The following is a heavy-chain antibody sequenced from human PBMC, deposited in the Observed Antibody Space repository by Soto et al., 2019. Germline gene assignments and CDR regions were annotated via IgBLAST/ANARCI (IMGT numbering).Heavy chain of an antibody. D-gene: IGHD2-2*02. V-gene: IGHV3-15*01. J-gene: IGHJ3*02. CDR1: GFTFSNAW. Sequence: GGSLRLSCAASGFTFSNAWMSWVRQAPGKGLEWVGRIKSKTDGGTTDYAAPVKGRFTISRDDSKNTLYLQMNSLKTEDTAVYYCTTDIVVVPAAITGMLAFDIWGQGTMVTVSS. CDR2: IKSKTDGGTT. CDR3: TTDIVVVPAAITGMLAFDI.